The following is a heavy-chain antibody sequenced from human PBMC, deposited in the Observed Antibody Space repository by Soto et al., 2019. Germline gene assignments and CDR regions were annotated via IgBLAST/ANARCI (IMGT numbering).Heavy chain of an antibody. CDR2: INAGNGNT. V-gene: IGHV1-3*01. D-gene: IGHD1-26*01. Sequence: QVPLVQSGAEVKKPGASVKVSCKASGYTFTSYAVHWVRQAPGQRLEWMGWINAGNGNTKYSQKFQGRVTITRDTSASTAYMELSSLRSEDTAVYYCARGGMVSYIDYWGQGTLVTVSS. CDR3: ARGGMVSYIDY. CDR1: GYTFTSYA. J-gene: IGHJ4*02.